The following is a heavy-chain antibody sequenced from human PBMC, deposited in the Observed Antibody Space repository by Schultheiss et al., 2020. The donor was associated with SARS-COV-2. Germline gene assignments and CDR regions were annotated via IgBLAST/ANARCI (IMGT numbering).Heavy chain of an antibody. V-gene: IGHV3-30*01. CDR3: ARAWGVTGPLDAFDI. J-gene: IGHJ3*02. D-gene: IGHD2-21*02. Sequence: GESLKISCAASGFTFSSYAMHWVRQAPGKGLEWVAVISYDGSNKYYADSVKGRFTISRDNSKNTLYLQMNSLRAEDTAVYYCARAWGVTGPLDAFDIWGQGTVVTVSS. CDR1: GFTFSSYA. CDR2: ISYDGSNK.